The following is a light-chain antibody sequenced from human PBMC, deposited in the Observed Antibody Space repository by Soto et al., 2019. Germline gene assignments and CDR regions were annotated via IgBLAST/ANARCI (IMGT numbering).Light chain of an antibody. Sequence: DIQMTQSPSTLSASVGDRVTITCRASQSISSWLAWYQQKPGKAPKLLIYKASSLESGVPSRFSGSRSGTDFTLTISSLQPDDFPTYYCQQYNSYCTFGKGTKVEIK. J-gene: IGKJ1*01. CDR2: KAS. CDR3: QQYNSYCT. V-gene: IGKV1-5*03. CDR1: QSISSW.